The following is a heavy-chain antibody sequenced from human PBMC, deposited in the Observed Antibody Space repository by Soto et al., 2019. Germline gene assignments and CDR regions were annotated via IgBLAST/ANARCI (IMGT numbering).Heavy chain of an antibody. Sequence: EVQLVESGGGLVQPGRSLRLSCAASGFTFDDYAMHWVRQAPGKGLEWVSGISWNSGSIGYADSVKGRFTISRDNAKNSLYLQMNSLRAEDTALYYCAKDMARPTPHYYYGMDVWGQGTTVTVSS. D-gene: IGHD2-15*01. J-gene: IGHJ6*02. CDR2: ISWNSGSI. CDR1: GFTFDDYA. CDR3: AKDMARPTPHYYYGMDV. V-gene: IGHV3-9*01.